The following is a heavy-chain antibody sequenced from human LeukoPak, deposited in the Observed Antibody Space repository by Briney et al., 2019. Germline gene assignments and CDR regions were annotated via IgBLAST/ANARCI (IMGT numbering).Heavy chain of an antibody. CDR2: ISGGGDKT. V-gene: IGHV3-23*01. J-gene: IGHJ1*01. CDR3: AKSYRTQDYSSSYGHFQD. D-gene: IGHD6-13*01. Sequence: PGGSLRLSCAASGFTVTTNYMTWVRQAPGKGLEWVSIISGGGDKTYYADSVQGRFTISRDNFKNTLFLQMNSLRAEDTAVYFCAKSYRTQDYSSSYGHFQDWGQGTLVTVSS. CDR1: GFTVTTNY.